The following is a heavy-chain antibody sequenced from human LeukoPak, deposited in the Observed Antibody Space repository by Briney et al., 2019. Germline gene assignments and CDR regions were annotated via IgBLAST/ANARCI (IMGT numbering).Heavy chain of an antibody. J-gene: IGHJ3*02. D-gene: IGHD2-2*02. CDR3: GTAGVVPAAIQDAFDI. V-gene: IGHV4-39*07. Sequence: NPSETLSLTCTVSGGSISSSSYYWGWIRQPPGKGLEWIGSIYYSGSTYYNSSLKSRVTISVDTSKNQFSLKLSSVTAADTVVYYCGTAGVVPAAIQDAFDIWGQGTMVTVSS. CDR2: IYYSGST. CDR1: GGSISSSSYY.